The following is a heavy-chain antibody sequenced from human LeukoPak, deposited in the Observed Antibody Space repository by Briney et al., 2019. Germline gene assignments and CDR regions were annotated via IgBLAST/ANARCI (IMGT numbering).Heavy chain of an antibody. D-gene: IGHD4-17*01. Sequence: GGSLRLSCTASGFTFSAYAMMWVRQAPGKGPEWVSAIRGGGTSEFYADSVKGRFRISRHHSTDTLFLQMHSLRAEDTAVYYCARDPNGDYIGAFDMWGPGTMVTVSS. CDR3: ARDPNGDYIGAFDM. V-gene: IGHV3-23*01. J-gene: IGHJ3*02. CDR2: IRGGGTSE. CDR1: GFTFSAYA.